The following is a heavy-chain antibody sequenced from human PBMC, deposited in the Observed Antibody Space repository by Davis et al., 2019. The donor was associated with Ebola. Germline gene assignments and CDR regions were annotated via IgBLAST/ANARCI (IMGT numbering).Heavy chain of an antibody. Sequence: GESLKISCTTSGFTFGDYAMTWVRQAPGKGLEWVGFIRSKRYDGTTQYAASVKGRFTISRDDSKSIAYLQMNSLRAEDTGIYYCARTLTTGDYVYYYDMDVWGQGTTVTVSS. D-gene: IGHD4-17*01. CDR1: GFTFGDYA. J-gene: IGHJ6*02. CDR3: ARTLTTGDYVYYYDMDV. V-gene: IGHV3-49*04. CDR2: IRSKRYDGTT.